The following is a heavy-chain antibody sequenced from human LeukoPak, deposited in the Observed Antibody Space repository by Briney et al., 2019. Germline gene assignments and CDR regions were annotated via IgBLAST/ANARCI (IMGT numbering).Heavy chain of an antibody. V-gene: IGHV4-39*07. D-gene: IGHD6-19*01. J-gene: IGHJ4*02. Sequence: SETLSLTCTVSGDSFSSVTDYWAWIRQPPGKGLEWIASGDYSGGTYYNPSLESRVAISADLSKNQFSLKLTSVTGADTAVYYCAGERGEEYSSGWYKRNYFDNWGQGIRVTVSS. CDR3: AGERGEEYSSGWYKRNYFDN. CDR1: GDSFSSVTDY. CDR2: GDYSGGT.